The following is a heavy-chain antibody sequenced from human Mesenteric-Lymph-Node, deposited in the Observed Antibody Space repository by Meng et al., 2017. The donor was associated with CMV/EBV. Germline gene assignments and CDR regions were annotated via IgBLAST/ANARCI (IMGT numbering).Heavy chain of an antibody. D-gene: IGHD3-10*01. CDR3: ARGYYYGSGISDYFDY. Sequence: SETLSLTCAVYGGSFSGYYWSWIRQPPGKGLEWIGEINHSGSTNYNPSLKSRVTISVDTSKNQFSLKLSSVTAADTAVYYCARGYYYGSGISDYFDYWGQGTLVTVSS. CDR2: INHSGST. V-gene: IGHV4-34*01. J-gene: IGHJ4*02. CDR1: GGSFSGYY.